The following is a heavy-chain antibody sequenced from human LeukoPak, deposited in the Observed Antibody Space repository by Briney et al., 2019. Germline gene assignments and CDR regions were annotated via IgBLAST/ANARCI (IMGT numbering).Heavy chain of an antibody. CDR1: KLTLGGYG. CDR3: ARGTYYYEF. D-gene: IGHD3-16*01. V-gene: IGHV3-7*04. CDR2: MNQLGNEK. J-gene: IGHJ4*02. Sequence: GGPLRLPGEALKLTLGGYGWSGAGRAPAKGREWVAYMNQLGNEKNYLDSVKGRFTISRDNTKNSLYLQMTSLRAEDTAVYYCARGTYYYEFWGQGTLVTVSS.